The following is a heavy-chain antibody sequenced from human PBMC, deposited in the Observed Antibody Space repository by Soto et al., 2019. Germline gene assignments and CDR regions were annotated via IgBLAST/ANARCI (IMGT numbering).Heavy chain of an antibody. J-gene: IGHJ6*02. Sequence: AGGSLRLSCAASGFTFSSYAMHWVRQAPGKGLEWVAVISYDGSNKYYADSVKGRFTISRDNSKNTLYLQMNSLRAEDTAVYYCARDLNYYGSGSYPPNYYYYGMDVWGQGTTVTVSS. CDR1: GFTFSSYA. CDR2: ISYDGSNK. CDR3: ARDLNYYGSGSYPPNYYYYGMDV. V-gene: IGHV3-30-3*01. D-gene: IGHD3-10*01.